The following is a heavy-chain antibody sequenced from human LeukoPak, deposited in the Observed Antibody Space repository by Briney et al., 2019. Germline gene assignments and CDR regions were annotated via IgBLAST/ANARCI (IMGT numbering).Heavy chain of an antibody. CDR2: IYYSGST. V-gene: IGHV4-59*01. Sequence: SETLSLTCTVSGGSISRYYWSWIRQPPGKVLEWIGYIYYSGSTNYNPSLKSRVTISVDTSKNQFSLKLSSVTAADTAVYYCARGGPHFDYWGQGTLVTVSS. CDR3: ARGGPHFDY. D-gene: IGHD3-16*01. CDR1: GGSISRYY. J-gene: IGHJ4*02.